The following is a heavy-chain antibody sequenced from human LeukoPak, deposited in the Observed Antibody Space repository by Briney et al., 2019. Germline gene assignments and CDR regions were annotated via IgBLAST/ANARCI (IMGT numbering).Heavy chain of an antibody. Sequence: ASVKVSCTASGYTFTGYYMHWVRQAPGQGLEWMGWINPNSGGTNYAQKFQGRVTMTRDTSISTAYMELSRLRSDDTAVYYCAALTLSMVTEDYWGQGTLVTVSS. D-gene: IGHD5-18*01. CDR2: INPNSGGT. J-gene: IGHJ4*02. CDR1: GYTFTGYY. CDR3: AALTLSMVTEDY. V-gene: IGHV1-2*02.